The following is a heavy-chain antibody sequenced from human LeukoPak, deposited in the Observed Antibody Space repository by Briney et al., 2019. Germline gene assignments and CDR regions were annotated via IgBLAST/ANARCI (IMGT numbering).Heavy chain of an antibody. CDR2: IYYSGST. Sequence: SETLSLTCTVSGGSISSSSYYWGWIRQPPGKGLEWIGSIYYSGSTNYNPSLKSRVTISVDTSKNQFSLKLSSVTAADTAVYYCAEAYCGGDCYPAYWGQGTLVTVSS. D-gene: IGHD2-21*01. CDR3: AEAYCGGDCYPAY. J-gene: IGHJ4*02. V-gene: IGHV4-39*07. CDR1: GGSISSSSYY.